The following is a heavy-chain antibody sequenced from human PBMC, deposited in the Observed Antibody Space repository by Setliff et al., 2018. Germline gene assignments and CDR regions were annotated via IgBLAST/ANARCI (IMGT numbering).Heavy chain of an antibody. CDR3: AREGVGSGSYYWEVVRGMDV. J-gene: IGHJ6*02. CDR1: GGSISNYY. Sequence: SETLSLTCTVSGGSISNYYWSWIRQPAGKGLEWIGHIYIGGSTYYHPSLKIRVTISVDTSKNQFSLKLSSVTAADTAVYYCAREGVGSGSYYWEVVRGMDVWGQGTTVTVSS. V-gene: IGHV4-4*07. CDR2: IYIGGST. D-gene: IGHD3-10*01.